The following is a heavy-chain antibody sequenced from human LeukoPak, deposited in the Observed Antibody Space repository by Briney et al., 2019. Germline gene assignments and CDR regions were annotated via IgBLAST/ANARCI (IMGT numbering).Heavy chain of an antibody. CDR2: ISGTSRTI. J-gene: IGHJ4*02. CDR1: GFTFNKYS. Sequence: GGSLRLSCVASGFTFNKYSMNWVRQAPGKGQQWLSYISGTSRTIYYADSVKGRFAISRDNARNSLYLQMSSLRVEDTAVYYCAKDGWLESGRTPFYFDSWGQGTLVTVSS. D-gene: IGHD3-10*01. CDR3: AKDGWLESGRTPFYFDS. V-gene: IGHV3-48*01.